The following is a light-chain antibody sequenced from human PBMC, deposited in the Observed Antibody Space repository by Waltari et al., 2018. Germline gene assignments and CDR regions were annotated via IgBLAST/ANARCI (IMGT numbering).Light chain of an antibody. J-gene: IGLJ1*01. CDR3: RSYAGNSGDL. CDR2: DVK. V-gene: IGLV2-8*01. CDR1: SSDVGGYNY. Sequence: QSALTQPPSASGSPGQSVPISCTGTSSDVGGYNYVSRSQQHPGKAPKLLITDVKQRPSGVPDRSSGSQSGIKAPLTVSGLQAEDEADYDCRSYAGNSGDLCGTGTRVTVL.